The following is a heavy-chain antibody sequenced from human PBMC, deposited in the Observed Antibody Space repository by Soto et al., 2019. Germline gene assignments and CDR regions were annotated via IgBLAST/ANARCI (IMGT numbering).Heavy chain of an antibody. CDR1: GFTFRSFT. Sequence: XESLLLSCAASGFTFRSFTMNWVRRAPGKGLEWVSTISSNSAYIYYTDALRGRFTISRDNAKNSLHLQMNSLRAEDTAVYYCTRDASRDSSARGWFDPWGPGTLVTVPS. CDR2: ISSNSAYI. V-gene: IGHV3-21*01. D-gene: IGHD6-13*01. J-gene: IGHJ5*02. CDR3: TRDASRDSSARGWFDP.